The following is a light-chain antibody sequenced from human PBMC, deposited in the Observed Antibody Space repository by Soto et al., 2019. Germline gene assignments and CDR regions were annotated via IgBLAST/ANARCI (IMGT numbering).Light chain of an antibody. CDR2: GAS. CDR1: QSVSSN. J-gene: IGKJ1*01. Sequence: EIVMTQSPATLSVSPGERATLSCRASQSVSSNLAWYQQKPGQAPRLLIYGASTRATGIPARFSGSGSGKEFTLTISSLQSEDFAVYYCQQYNNLPPTFGQGTKVEIK. CDR3: QQYNNLPPT. V-gene: IGKV3-15*01.